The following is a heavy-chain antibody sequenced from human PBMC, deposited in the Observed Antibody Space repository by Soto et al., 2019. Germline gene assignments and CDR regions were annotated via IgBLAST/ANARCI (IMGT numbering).Heavy chain of an antibody. CDR1: GFTFSDYY. V-gene: IGHV3-11*01. Sequence: GGSLRLSCAASGFTFSDYYMSWIRQAPGKGLEWVSYISSSGSTIYYADSVKGRFTISRDNAKNSLYLQMNSLRAEDTAVYYCARDGVGYCSSTSCYPRYNWFDHWGQGTLVTVSS. D-gene: IGHD2-2*01. J-gene: IGHJ5*02. CDR3: ARDGVGYCSSTSCYPRYNWFDH. CDR2: ISSSGSTI.